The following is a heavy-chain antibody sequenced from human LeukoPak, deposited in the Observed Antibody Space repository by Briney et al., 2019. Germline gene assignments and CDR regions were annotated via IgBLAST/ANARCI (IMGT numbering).Heavy chain of an antibody. J-gene: IGHJ6*03. V-gene: IGHV1-18*04. Sequence: ASVKVSCKASGYTLTGYYMHWVRQAPGQGLEWMGWISAYNGNTNYAQKLQGRVTMTTDTSTSTAYMELRSLRSDDTAVYYCATHSGSYYYYYYYMDVWGKGTTVTVSS. CDR3: ATHSGSYYYYYYYMDV. CDR1: GYTLTGYY. CDR2: ISAYNGNT. D-gene: IGHD1-26*01.